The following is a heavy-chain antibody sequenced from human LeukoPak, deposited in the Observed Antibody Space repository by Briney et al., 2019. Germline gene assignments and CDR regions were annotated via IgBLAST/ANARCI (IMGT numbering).Heavy chain of an antibody. J-gene: IGHJ4*02. D-gene: IGHD1-26*01. CDR3: AKIIYNGSYWIDY. V-gene: IGHV3-23*01. CDR1: GFTFSSYG. Sequence: GGSLRLSCAASGFTFSSYGMHWVRQAPGKGLEWVSGISGSGGSTYYANSVKGRFTISRDNSKDTLYLQMNSLRAEDTALYYCAKIIYNGSYWIDYWGQGTLVTVSS. CDR2: ISGSGGST.